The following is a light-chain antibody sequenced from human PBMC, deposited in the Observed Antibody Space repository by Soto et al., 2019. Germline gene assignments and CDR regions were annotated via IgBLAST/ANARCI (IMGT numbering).Light chain of an antibody. CDR1: SSNIGAGYD. CDR3: QSYDSSLSGWV. Sequence: QLVLTQPPSVSGAPGQRVTISCTGSSSNIGAGYDVHWYQQLPGTAPKLLIYGNSNRPSGVPDRFSGSKSGTSASLAITGLQAKDEADYYCQSYDSSLSGWVFGGGNKLTVL. CDR2: GNS. V-gene: IGLV1-40*01. J-gene: IGLJ3*02.